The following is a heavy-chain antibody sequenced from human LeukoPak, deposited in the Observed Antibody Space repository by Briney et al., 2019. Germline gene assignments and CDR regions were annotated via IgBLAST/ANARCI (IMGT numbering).Heavy chain of an antibody. CDR1: GGSISSYY. V-gene: IGHV4-4*07. CDR3: ARGGRITIFETDAFDI. Sequence: SETLSLTCTVSGGSISSYYWSWIRQPAGKGLEWIGRIYTSGSTNYSPSLKSRVTMSVDTSKNQFSLKLSSVTAADTAVYYCARGGRITIFETDAFDIWGQGTMVTVSS. J-gene: IGHJ3*02. D-gene: IGHD3-3*01. CDR2: IYTSGST.